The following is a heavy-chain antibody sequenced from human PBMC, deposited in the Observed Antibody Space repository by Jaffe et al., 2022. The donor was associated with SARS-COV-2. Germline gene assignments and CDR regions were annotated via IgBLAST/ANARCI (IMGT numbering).Heavy chain of an antibody. D-gene: IGHD6-13*01. J-gene: IGHJ4*02. V-gene: IGHV3-21*01. CDR3: ARASPGYSSSWYEDY. CDR1: GFTFSSYS. CDR2: ISSSSSYI. Sequence: EVQLVESGGGLVKPGGSLRLSCAASGFTFSSYSMNWVRQAPGKGLEWVSSISSSSSYIYYADSVKGRFTISRDNAKNSLYLQMNSLRAEDTAVYYCARASPGYSSSWYEDYWGQGTLVTVSS.